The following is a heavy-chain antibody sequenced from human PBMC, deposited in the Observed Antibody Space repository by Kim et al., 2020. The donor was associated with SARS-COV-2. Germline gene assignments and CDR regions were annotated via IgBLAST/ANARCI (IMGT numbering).Heavy chain of an antibody. CDR2: IHPGDSDT. CDR3: ARRTGWNTGSSFDY. D-gene: IGHD1-1*01. Sequence: GESLKISCRSSGYSFSSYWIGWVRQMPGKGLEWMGIIHPGDSDTRYSPSFQGQVTISADKSISTAYLQWSSLKASDTAMYYCARRTGWNTGSSFDYWGQGTLVTVSS. V-gene: IGHV5-51*01. CDR1: GYSFSSYW. J-gene: IGHJ4*02.